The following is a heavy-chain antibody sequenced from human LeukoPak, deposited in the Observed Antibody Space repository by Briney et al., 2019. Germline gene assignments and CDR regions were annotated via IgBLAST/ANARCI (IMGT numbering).Heavy chain of an antibody. CDR3: ASIGRDYYDSSGYDYPDY. J-gene: IGHJ4*02. D-gene: IGHD3-22*01. V-gene: IGHV4-34*01. CDR1: GGSFSGYY. CDR2: INHSGST. Sequence: PSETLSLTCAVYGGSFSGYYWSWIRQPPGKGLEWIGEINHSGSTNYNPSLKSRVTISVDTSKNQFSLKLSSVTAADTAVYYCASIGRDYYDSSGYDYPDYWGQGTLVTVSS.